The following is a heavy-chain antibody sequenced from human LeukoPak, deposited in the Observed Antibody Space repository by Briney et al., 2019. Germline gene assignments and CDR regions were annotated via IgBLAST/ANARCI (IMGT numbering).Heavy chain of an antibody. Sequence: GGSLRLSCIASGLIFSNFAMSWVRQAPGKGLEWVSAISGSGGSAYYADSVKGRFTISRDNPKSTFYLQMNSLRAEDTAVYYCAKDDDDFWSGYYPFDYWGQGTLVTVSS. CDR2: ISGSGGSA. V-gene: IGHV3-23*01. D-gene: IGHD3-3*01. CDR1: GLIFSNFA. CDR3: AKDDDDFWSGYYPFDY. J-gene: IGHJ4*02.